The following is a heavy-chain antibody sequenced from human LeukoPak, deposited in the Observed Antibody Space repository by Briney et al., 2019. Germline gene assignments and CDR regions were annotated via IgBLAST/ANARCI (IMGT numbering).Heavy chain of an antibody. J-gene: IGHJ5*02. D-gene: IGHD2-15*01. Sequence: PGGSLRLSCAASGFTFSSHEMNWVRQAAGEGLEWVSYISSSGSTIYYADSVKGRFTISRDNAKNSLYLQMNSLRAEDTAVYYCARERMMGYNRFDPWGQGTLVTVSS. CDR3: ARERMMGYNRFDP. V-gene: IGHV3-48*03. CDR2: ISSSGSTI. CDR1: GFTFSSHE.